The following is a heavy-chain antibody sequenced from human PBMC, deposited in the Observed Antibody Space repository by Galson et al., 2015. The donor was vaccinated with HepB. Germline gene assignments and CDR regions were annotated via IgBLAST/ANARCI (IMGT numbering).Heavy chain of an antibody. CDR2: ISSDGNDK. D-gene: IGHD6-19*01. V-gene: IGHV3-30*04. Sequence: SLRLSCAASGFSFTDYTMHWVRQAPGKGLEWVAVISSDGNDKYYADSVKGRFTISRDDSKNTLYLQMNSLRAEDTAVYYSTRDRGWAFDYWGQGTLVTVPS. CDR1: GFSFTDYT. J-gene: IGHJ4*02. CDR3: TRDRGWAFDY.